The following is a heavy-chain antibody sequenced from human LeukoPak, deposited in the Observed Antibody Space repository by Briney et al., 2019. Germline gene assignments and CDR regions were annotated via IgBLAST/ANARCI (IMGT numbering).Heavy chain of an antibody. J-gene: IGHJ6*03. CDR3: ARESRIQRYYDILTGYPYYYYYMDV. CDR2: IYYSGST. D-gene: IGHD3-9*01. CDR1: GGSISSSSYY. Sequence: SETLSLTCTVSGGSISSSSYYWGWIRQPPGKGLEWIGSIYYSGSTYYNPSLKSRVTISVDTSKNQFSLKLSSVTAADTAVYYCARESRIQRYYDILTGYPYYYYYMDVWGKGTTVTVSS. V-gene: IGHV4-39*07.